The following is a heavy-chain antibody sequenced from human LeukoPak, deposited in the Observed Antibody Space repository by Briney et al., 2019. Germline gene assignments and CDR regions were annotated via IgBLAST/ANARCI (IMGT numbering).Heavy chain of an antibody. CDR2: IYSGGST. J-gene: IGHJ4*02. D-gene: IGHD3-10*01. Sequence: PGGSLRLSCAGSGFTVSSSYMSWVRQAPGKGLEWVSVIYSGGSTYYTDSVKGRFTISRDNSKNTLYLQMKSLRAEDSAVYYCTKDRGSGSYYDYWGQGTLVTVSS. CDR3: TKDRGSGSYYDY. V-gene: IGHV3-66*01. CDR1: GFTVSSSY.